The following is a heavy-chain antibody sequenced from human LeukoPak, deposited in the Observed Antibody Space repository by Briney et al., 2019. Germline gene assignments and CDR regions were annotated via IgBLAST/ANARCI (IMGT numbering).Heavy chain of an antibody. J-gene: IGHJ4*02. CDR1: GGSISSYY. CDR3: ARVWLQTFDY. CDR2: IYYSGST. V-gene: IGHV4-59*01. Sequence: SETLSLTCTVSGGSISSYYWSWIRQPPGKGLEWIGYIYYSGSTNYNPSLKSRVTISVDTSKNQFSLKLSSVTAADTAVYYCARVWLQTFDYWGQGTLVTVSS. D-gene: IGHD5-24*01.